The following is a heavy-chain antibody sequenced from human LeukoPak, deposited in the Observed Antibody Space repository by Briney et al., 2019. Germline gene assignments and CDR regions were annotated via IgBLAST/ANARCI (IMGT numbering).Heavy chain of an antibody. CDR3: ARGRGGRIAAAASPSGY. V-gene: IGHV1-46*01. D-gene: IGHD6-13*01. Sequence: ASVTVSCKASGYTFTSYYMHWVRQAPGQGLEWMGIINPSGGSTSYAQKFQGRVTMTRDTSTSTVYMELSSLRSEDTAVYYCARGRGGRIAAAASPSGYWGQGTLVTVSS. J-gene: IGHJ4*02. CDR1: GYTFTSYY. CDR2: INPSGGST.